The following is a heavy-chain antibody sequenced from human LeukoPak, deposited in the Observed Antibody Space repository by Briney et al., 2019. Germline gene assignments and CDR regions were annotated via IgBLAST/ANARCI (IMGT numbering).Heavy chain of an antibody. CDR1: GFTFTSYW. CDR2: TKHDGGER. CDR3: ARGGLYGDYYFDY. V-gene: IGHV3-7*04. D-gene: IGHD2-21*02. J-gene: IGHJ4*02. Sequence: GGSLRLSCAASGFTFTSYWMTWVRQAPGEGLEWVANTKHDGGERYYVDSVKGRFTISRDNVKNSLFLQMDSLRAKDTAVYYCARGGLYGDYYFDYWGQGTLVTVTS.